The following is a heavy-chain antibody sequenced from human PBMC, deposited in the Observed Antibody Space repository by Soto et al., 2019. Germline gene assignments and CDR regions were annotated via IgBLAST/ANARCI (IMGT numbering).Heavy chain of an antibody. V-gene: IGHV4-30-4*01. CDR1: GGSISSGDYY. D-gene: IGHD3-10*02. CDR2: IYYSGST. CDR3: ARRVLRETHFDY. Sequence: PSETLSLTCTVSGGSISSGDYYWSWIRQPPGKGLEWIGYIYYSGSTYYSPSFQGQVTISADKSISTAYLQWSSLKASDSAIYYCARRVLRETHFDYWGQGTLVTVSS. J-gene: IGHJ4*02.